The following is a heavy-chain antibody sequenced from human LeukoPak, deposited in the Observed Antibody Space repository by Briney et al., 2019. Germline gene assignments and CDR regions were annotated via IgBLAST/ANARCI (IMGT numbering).Heavy chain of an antibody. CDR1: GFPISSYD. V-gene: IGHV4-4*09. Sequence: SETLSLACTVTGFPISSYDWSWIRQPPGKGLEWIGFIYTSAYTNYNPSLTSRVTISLDRSKNQFSLKLSSVTAADTAVYFCARQIRPYDSSNYHGSLRAYYFDFWGQGTQVTVSS. J-gene: IGHJ4*02. CDR2: IYTSAYT. CDR3: ARQIRPYDSSNYHGSLRAYYFDF. D-gene: IGHD3-22*01.